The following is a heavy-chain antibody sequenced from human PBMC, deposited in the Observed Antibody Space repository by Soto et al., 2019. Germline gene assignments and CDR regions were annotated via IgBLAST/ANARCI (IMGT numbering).Heavy chain of an antibody. Sequence: GGSLRLSCAASGFTFSSYAVSWVRQAPGKGLEWVSAISGSGGSTYYADSVKGRFTISRDNSKNTLYLQMNSLRAEDTAVYYCAKDTYSPGCSSTSCYLGVDYWGQGTLVTVPQ. CDR1: GFTFSSYA. V-gene: IGHV3-23*01. CDR3: AKDTYSPGCSSTSCYLGVDY. D-gene: IGHD2-2*01. J-gene: IGHJ4*02. CDR2: ISGSGGST.